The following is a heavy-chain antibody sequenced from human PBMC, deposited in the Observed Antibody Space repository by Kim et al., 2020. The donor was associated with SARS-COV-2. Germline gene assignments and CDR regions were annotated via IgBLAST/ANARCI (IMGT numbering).Heavy chain of an antibody. J-gene: IGHJ3*02. Sequence: GGSLRLSCAASGFTFSSYTMHWVRQAPGKGLEWVALISYDENNKCYADSVKGRFSISRDNSKNTLFLQMNSLTTEDTAVYYCAREGTTMVRGITDDAFDIWGQGTMVTVSS. CDR3: AREGTTMVRGITDDAFDI. CDR2: ISYDENNK. CDR1: GFTFSSYT. D-gene: IGHD3-10*01. V-gene: IGHV3-30-3*01.